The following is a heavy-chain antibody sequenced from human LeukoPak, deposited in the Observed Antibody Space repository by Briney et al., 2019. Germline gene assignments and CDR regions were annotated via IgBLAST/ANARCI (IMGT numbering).Heavy chain of an antibody. CDR2: TYYRSKWYN. CDR3: ARGGEQQLALFDY. CDR1: GDSVSSNSAA. V-gene: IGHV6-1*01. Sequence: SQTLSLTCAISGDSVSSNSAAWNWIRQPPSRGLEWLGRTYYRSKWYNDYAVSVKSRITINPDTSKNQFSLQLNSVTPEDTAVYYCARGGEQQLALFDYWGQGTLVTVSS. J-gene: IGHJ4*02. D-gene: IGHD6-13*01.